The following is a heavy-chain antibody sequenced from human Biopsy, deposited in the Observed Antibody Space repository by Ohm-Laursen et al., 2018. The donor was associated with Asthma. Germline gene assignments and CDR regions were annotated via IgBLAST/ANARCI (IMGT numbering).Heavy chain of an antibody. V-gene: IGHV4-34*01. D-gene: IGHD3-10*01. Sequence: SDTLSLTCAVYGGSFSGYYWIWIRQPPGKGLEWIGEINHSGSTNYNPSLKSRVTISVDTSKNQFFLKLSSVTAADTAVYYCAKLRITMVQGVIINVEYYYGMDVWGQGTTVTVSS. CDR1: GGSFSGYY. CDR3: AKLRITMVQGVIINVEYYYGMDV. CDR2: INHSGST. J-gene: IGHJ6*02.